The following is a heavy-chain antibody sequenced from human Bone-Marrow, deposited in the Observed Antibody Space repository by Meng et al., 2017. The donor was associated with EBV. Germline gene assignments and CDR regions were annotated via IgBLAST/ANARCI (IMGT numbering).Heavy chain of an antibody. V-gene: IGHV3-21*01. Sequence: EGQLVELVGGLVKPGGSLSLSCAASGFTFSSYSMNWVRQAPGKGLEWVSSISSSSSYIYYADSVKGRFTISRDNAKNSLYLQMNSLRAEDTAVYYCARDVGGGDRLDYWGQGTLVTVSS. J-gene: IGHJ4*02. CDR1: GFTFSSYS. D-gene: IGHD2-21*02. CDR2: ISSSSSYI. CDR3: ARDVGGGDRLDY.